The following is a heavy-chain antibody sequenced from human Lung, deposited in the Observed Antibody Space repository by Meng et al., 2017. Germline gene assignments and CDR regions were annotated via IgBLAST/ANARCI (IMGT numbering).Heavy chain of an antibody. V-gene: IGHV1-18*01. CDR2: ISCYNGDT. CDR1: GYTFTHHG. CDR3: ARDPSNTSGRYAYFDY. J-gene: IGHJ4*02. Sequence: QVQLVQSGGEVKKPGASVKVSCKASGYTFTHHGISWIRQAPGQGLEWMGWISCYNGDTNYAQNLQGRVTMTIDKSTSTAYMDLRSLRSDDTAVYYCARDPSNTSGRYAYFDYWGQGTLVTVSS. D-gene: IGHD6-19*01.